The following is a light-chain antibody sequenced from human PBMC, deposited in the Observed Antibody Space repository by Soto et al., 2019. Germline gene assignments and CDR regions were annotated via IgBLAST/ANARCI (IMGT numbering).Light chain of an antibody. V-gene: IGKV1-5*01. CDR1: QRVYNW. J-gene: IGKJ3*01. CDR3: QQYNRYLS. Sequence: IEMTQYPSTVSASVGARVTITCRASQRVYNWLAWYQQKPGKAPKLLISSVSTLESGVPSRFSGSGSGTEFTLAISSLPPEDRGTYYCQQYNRYLSFGPGTKVEI. CDR2: SVS.